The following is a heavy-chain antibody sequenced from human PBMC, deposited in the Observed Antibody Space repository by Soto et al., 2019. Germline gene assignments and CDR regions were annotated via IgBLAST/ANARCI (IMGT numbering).Heavy chain of an antibody. D-gene: IGHD2-15*01. CDR3: AKNPPMCSGGSCYPGY. V-gene: IGHV3-23*01. J-gene: IGHJ4*02. CDR1: GFTFSSYA. Sequence: VQLLESGGGLVQPGGSPRLSCAASGFTFSSYAMSWVRQAPGKGLEWVSAISGSGGSTYYADSVKGRFTISRDNSKNTLYLQMNSLRAEDTAVYYCAKNPPMCSGGSCYPGYWGQGTLVTVSS. CDR2: ISGSGGST.